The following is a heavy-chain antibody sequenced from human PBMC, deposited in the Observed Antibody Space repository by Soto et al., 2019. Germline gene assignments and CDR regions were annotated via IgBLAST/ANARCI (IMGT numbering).Heavy chain of an antibody. V-gene: IGHV4-59*01. CDR3: ARTNDILTGYYNWFDP. CDR1: GGSISSYY. Sequence: SETLSLTCTVSGGSISSYYWSWIRQPPGKGLEWIGYIYYSGSTNYNLSLKSRVTISVDTSKNQFSLKLSSVTAADTAVYYCARTNDILTGYYNWFDPWGQGTLVTVSS. CDR2: IYYSGST. J-gene: IGHJ5*02. D-gene: IGHD3-9*01.